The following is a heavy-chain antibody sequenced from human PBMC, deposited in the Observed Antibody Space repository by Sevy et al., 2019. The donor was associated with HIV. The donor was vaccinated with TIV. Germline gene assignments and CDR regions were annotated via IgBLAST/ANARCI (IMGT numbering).Heavy chain of an antibody. V-gene: IGHV3-72*01. CDR2: IRNKADSYTT. J-gene: IGHJ4*02. D-gene: IGHD6-13*01. CDR3: ATHAGIAAAGRVFDY. Sequence: GGSLRLSCAASGFTFSDHYMEWVRQAPGKGLEWVGRIRNKADSYTTEDAASVKGRFTISRDDSKKSLYLLMNRLKTKDTAVYYCATHAGIAAAGRVFDYWGQGTLVTVSS. CDR1: GFTFSDHY.